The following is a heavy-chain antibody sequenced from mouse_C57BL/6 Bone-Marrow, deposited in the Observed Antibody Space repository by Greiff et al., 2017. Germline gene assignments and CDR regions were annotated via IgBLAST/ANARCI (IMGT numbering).Heavy chain of an antibody. V-gene: IGHV1-55*01. CDR2: IYPGSGST. J-gene: IGHJ2*01. Sequence: QVQLQQPGAELVKPGASVKMSCKASGYTFTSYWLTWVKQRPGQGLEWIGDIYPGSGSTNYNEKFKSKATLTVDTSSSTAYMQLSSLTSEDSAVYYCARKEIYYGNFDYWGQGTTLTVSS. CDR1: GYTFTSYW. D-gene: IGHD2-1*01. CDR3: ARKEIYYGNFDY.